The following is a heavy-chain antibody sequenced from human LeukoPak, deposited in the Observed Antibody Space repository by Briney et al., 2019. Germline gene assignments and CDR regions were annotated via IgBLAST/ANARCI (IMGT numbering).Heavy chain of an antibody. CDR2: TYSGGST. Sequence: GGSLRLSCAASGFTVNNNSMGWVHQAPGKGLEWVSITYSGGSTYYADSVRGRFTVSRDDSKNTLYLQMNSLTAEDTAVYYCARERSGAYPEHWGHGTLVTVSS. CDR3: ARERSGAYPEH. D-gene: IGHD7-27*01. CDR1: GFTVNNNS. V-gene: IGHV3-53*01. J-gene: IGHJ1*01.